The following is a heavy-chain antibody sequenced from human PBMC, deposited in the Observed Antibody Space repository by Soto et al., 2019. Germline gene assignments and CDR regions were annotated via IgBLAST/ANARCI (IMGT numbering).Heavy chain of an antibody. D-gene: IGHD5-12*01. CDR2: ISSSSSYI. CDR1: GFTFSSYS. V-gene: IGHV3-21*01. Sequence: GGSLRLSCAASGFTFSSYSMNWVRQAPGKWLEWVSSISSSSSYIYYADSVKGRFTISRDNAKNSLYLQMNSLRAEDTAVYYCARDRRSYDSVYYYGMDVWGQGXTVTVYS. CDR3: ARDRRSYDSVYYYGMDV. J-gene: IGHJ6*02.